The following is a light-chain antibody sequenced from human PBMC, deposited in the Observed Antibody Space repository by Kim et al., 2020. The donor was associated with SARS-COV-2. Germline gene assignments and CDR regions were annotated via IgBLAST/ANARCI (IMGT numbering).Light chain of an antibody. CDR3: QHRQT. Sequence: TLAASVGDRFARTCRASQSVSRWLAWYQQKPGKAPKLLIYDGSNLQSGVPSRFSGSGSGTEFTLTISSLQPDDFAIYYCQHRQTFGQGTKVDIK. J-gene: IGKJ1*01. V-gene: IGKV1-5*01. CDR1: QSVSRW. CDR2: DGS.